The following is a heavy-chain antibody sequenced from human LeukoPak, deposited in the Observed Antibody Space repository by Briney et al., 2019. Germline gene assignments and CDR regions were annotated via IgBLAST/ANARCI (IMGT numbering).Heavy chain of an antibody. CDR1: GFTFSNYW. CDR3: ARDGFLGPVTAYLDY. J-gene: IGHJ4*02. D-gene: IGHD2-21*02. V-gene: IGHV3-7*01. CDR2: INQDGSKE. Sequence: GGSLRLSCAASGFTFSNYWMTWVRQAPGKGLEWVAHINQDGSKEYYMDSVKARFTISRDNAKNSLSLQMNSLRAEDTAVYYCARDGFLGPVTAYLDYWGQGTPVTVSS.